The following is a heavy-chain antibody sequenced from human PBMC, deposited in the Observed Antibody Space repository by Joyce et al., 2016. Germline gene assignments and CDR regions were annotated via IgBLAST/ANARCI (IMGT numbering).Heavy chain of an antibody. V-gene: IGHV1-8*01. Sequence: QVQLVQSGAEVKKPGASVKVSCKASAYTFTTYDINGVRQAAGQGLEWMGWMNTNNGKTGYKQKFQGRLTMTRDTSTSTAYMELSSLRSEDTAIYFCARGNGDYADYWGQGTLVTVSS. CDR2: MNTNNGKT. J-gene: IGHJ4*02. D-gene: IGHD4-17*01. CDR1: AYTFTTYD. CDR3: ARGNGDYADY.